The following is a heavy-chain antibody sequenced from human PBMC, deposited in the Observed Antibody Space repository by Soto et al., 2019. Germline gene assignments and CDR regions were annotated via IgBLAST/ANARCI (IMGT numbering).Heavy chain of an antibody. CDR3: ARGAPVVNDY. V-gene: IGHV4-30-2*01. J-gene: IGHJ4*02. Sequence: PSETLSLTCGVSGGSISSGGYSWSWIRQPPGKGLEWIGYIYHSGSTYYNPSLKSRVTISVDRSKNQFSLKLSSVTAADTAVYYCARGAPVVNDYWGQGTLVTVSS. D-gene: IGHD3-22*01. CDR1: GGSISSGGYS. CDR2: IYHSGST.